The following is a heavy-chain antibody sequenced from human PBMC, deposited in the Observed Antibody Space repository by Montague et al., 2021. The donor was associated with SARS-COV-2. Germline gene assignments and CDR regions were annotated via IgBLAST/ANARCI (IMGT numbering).Heavy chain of an antibody. CDR2: IHTSGST. Sequence: SDTLSLTCTVSGDSVSHDFWTWIRQPAGKGLEWIGRIHTSGSTNYNPSLKSRVAISIDTSKDQFSLELSSVTAADTAVYYCASSHCGGDCYSGQGTLVTVSS. V-gene: IGHV4-4*07. CDR1: GDSVSHDF. CDR3: ASSHCGGDCY. D-gene: IGHD2-21*02. J-gene: IGHJ4*02.